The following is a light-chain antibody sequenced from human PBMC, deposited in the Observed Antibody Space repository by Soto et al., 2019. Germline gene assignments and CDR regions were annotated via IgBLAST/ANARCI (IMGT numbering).Light chain of an antibody. V-gene: IGLV2-8*01. CDR1: SSDVGGYNY. Sequence: QSVLTQPPSASGSPGQSVAISCTGTSSDVGGYNYVSWYQQHPGKAPKLMIYEVNKRPSGVPDRFSGSKSGNTASLTVSGLQAEDDADYYSSSYEGSSNVFGPGTKVTVL. CDR2: EVN. CDR3: SSYEGSSNV. J-gene: IGLJ1*01.